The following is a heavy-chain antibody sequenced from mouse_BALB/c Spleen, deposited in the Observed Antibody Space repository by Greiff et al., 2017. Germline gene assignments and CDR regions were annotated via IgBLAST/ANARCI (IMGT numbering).Heavy chain of an antibody. D-gene: IGHD2-2*01. CDR2: ISYDGSN. CDR1: GYSITSGYY. CDR3: AREGGYDVLWFAY. Sequence: VQLQQSGPGLVKPSQSLSLTCSVTGYSITSGYYWNWIRQFPGNKLEWMGYISYDGSNNYNPSLKNRISITRDTSKNQFFLKLNSVTTEDTATYYCAREGGYDVLWFAYWGQGTLVTVSA. J-gene: IGHJ3*01. V-gene: IGHV3-6*02.